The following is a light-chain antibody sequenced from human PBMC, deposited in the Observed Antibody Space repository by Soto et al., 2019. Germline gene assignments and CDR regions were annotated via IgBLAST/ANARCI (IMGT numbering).Light chain of an antibody. CDR1: PTVSTN. Sequence: EILMTQSPATLSVSPGEIATLSCMASPTVSTNLAWYQQKPGQAPRLLIYGASTRATGIPARFSGSGSGTEFTLTISSLQSDDFAVYYCQQYTIRHPLTVGRGTKVDIK. CDR2: GAS. CDR3: QQYTIRHPLT. J-gene: IGKJ1*01. V-gene: IGKV3-15*01.